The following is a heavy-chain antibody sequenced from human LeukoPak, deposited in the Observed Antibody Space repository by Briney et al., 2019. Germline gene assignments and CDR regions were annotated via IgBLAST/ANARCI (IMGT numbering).Heavy chain of an antibody. Sequence: SQTLSLTCTVSGGSISSDDYYWSWIRQRPGKSLEWIGYIYYTGTTYFNPSLKSRITISLNMSKNQLSLKLTSMSAADTAVYYCARAPRYTNSWYYFDYWGQGTQVTVSS. CDR1: GGSISSDDYY. D-gene: IGHD6-13*01. CDR2: IYYTGTT. J-gene: IGHJ4*02. V-gene: IGHV4-30-4*08. CDR3: ARAPRYTNSWYYFDY.